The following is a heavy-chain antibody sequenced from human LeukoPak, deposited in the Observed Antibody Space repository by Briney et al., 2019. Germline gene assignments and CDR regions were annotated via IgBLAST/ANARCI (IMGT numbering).Heavy chain of an antibody. D-gene: IGHD1-1*01. CDR2: IDPRDGSA. J-gene: IGHJ4*02. CDR1: GYIFTNYY. V-gene: IGHV1-46*01. CDR3: ARGGTILYDY. Sequence: ASVNVSCKASGYIFTNYYIHWVRQAPGQGLEWVGIIDPRDGSANSAQQIQGRITVTRDTSTGTVYMDLSSLRSEDTAIYYCARGGTILYDYWGQGTQVTVS.